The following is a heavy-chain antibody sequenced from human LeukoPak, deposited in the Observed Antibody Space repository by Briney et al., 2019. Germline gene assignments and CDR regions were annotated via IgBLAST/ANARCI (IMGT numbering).Heavy chain of an antibody. V-gene: IGHV3-30-3*01. CDR2: ISYDGSNK. CDR3: ARERITDYGDYGAFDY. J-gene: IGHJ4*02. Sequence: GGSLRLSCAASGFTFSSYAMHWVRQAPGKGLEWVAVISYDGSNKYYADSVKGRFTISRDNSKNTLYLQMNSLRAEDTAVYYCARERITDYGDYGAFDYWGQGTLVTVSS. CDR1: GFTFSSYA. D-gene: IGHD4-17*01.